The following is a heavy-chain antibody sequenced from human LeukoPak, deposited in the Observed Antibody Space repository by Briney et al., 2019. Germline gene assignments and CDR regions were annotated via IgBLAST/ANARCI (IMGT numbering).Heavy chain of an antibody. CDR2: ISDDGRSK. CDR1: GFSFISYG. J-gene: IGHJ4*02. V-gene: IGHV3-30*18. CDR3: AKRPSDYGDYVSYFDY. D-gene: IGHD4-17*01. Sequence: GGSLRLPCAASGFSFISYGMHWVRQAPGRGLEWVGVISDDGRSKDYADSVKGRFTISRDNSKDTLYLQMNSLRDEDTAVYYCAKRPSDYGDYVSYFDYWGQGTLVTVSS.